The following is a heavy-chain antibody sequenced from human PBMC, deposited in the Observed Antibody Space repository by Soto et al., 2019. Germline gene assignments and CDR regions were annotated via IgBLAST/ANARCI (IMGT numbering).Heavy chain of an antibody. CDR3: ARKHYDSSGYYLDY. D-gene: IGHD3-22*01. Sequence: GASVKVSFKASGGTFSSYAISWLRQAPGQGLEWMGGIIPIFGTANYAQKFQGRVTITADESTSTAYMELSSLRSEDTAVYYCARKHYDSSGYYLDYWGQGTQVTVSS. CDR1: GGTFSSYA. J-gene: IGHJ4*02. V-gene: IGHV1-69*13. CDR2: IIPIFGTA.